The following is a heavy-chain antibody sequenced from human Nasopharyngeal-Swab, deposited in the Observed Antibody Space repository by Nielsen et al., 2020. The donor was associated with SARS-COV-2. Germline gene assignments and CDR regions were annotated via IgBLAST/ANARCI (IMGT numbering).Heavy chain of an antibody. J-gene: IGHJ6*03. CDR3: ARRGRIPVYGTSDDFYYYLDV. CDR1: GDSISSYY. Sequence: SETLSLTCTVSGDSISSYYWAWIRQPPGKGLEWIGSTNYNPSLTSRVTISVDTSKNEVARRLHSVTAADTAIYYCARRGRIPVYGTSDDFYYYLDVWGKGTRVTVSS. CDR2: T. D-gene: IGHD6-19*01. V-gene: IGHV4-59*08.